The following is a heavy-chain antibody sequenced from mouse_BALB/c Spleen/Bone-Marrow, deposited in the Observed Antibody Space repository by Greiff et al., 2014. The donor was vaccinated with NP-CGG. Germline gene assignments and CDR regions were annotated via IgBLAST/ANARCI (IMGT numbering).Heavy chain of an antibody. Sequence: EVMLVESGGGLVLPGGSRKLSCAASGFTFSSFAMHWVRQAPEKGLEWVAYISSGSITIYYADTVKGRFTISRDNPKNTLFLQMTSLRSEDTAMYYCVRDYGYGAMDYRGQGTSVTVSS. CDR2: ISSGSITI. V-gene: IGHV5-17*02. J-gene: IGHJ4*01. D-gene: IGHD1-2*01. CDR3: VRDYGYGAMDY. CDR1: GFTFSSFA.